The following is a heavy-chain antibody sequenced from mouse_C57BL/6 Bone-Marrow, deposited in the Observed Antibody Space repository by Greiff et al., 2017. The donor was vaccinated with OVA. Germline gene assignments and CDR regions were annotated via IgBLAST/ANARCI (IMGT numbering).Heavy chain of an antibody. Sequence: EVKLMESGAELVRPGASVKLSCTASGFNIKDYYMHWVKQRPEQGLEWIGRIDPEDGDTEYAPKFQGKATMTADTSSNTAYLQLSSLTSEDTAVYYCTTDGYPTWFAYWGQGTLVTVSA. J-gene: IGHJ3*01. D-gene: IGHD2-3*01. V-gene: IGHV14-1*01. CDR2: IDPEDGDT. CDR3: TTDGYPTWFAY. CDR1: GFNIKDYY.